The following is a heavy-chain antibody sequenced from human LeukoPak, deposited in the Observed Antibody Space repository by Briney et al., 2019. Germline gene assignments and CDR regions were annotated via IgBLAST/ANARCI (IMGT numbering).Heavy chain of an antibody. V-gene: IGHV4-34*01. D-gene: IGHD2-21*02. CDR3: ARALGGTAGYYFDY. CDR1: GGPFSGYY. J-gene: IGHJ4*02. CDR2: INHSGST. Sequence: SETLSLTCAVYGGPFSGYYWSWIRQPPGKGLEWIGEINHSGSTNYNPSLKSRVTISVDTSKNHFSLKLSSVTAADTAVYYCARALGGTAGYYFDYWGQGTLVTVSS.